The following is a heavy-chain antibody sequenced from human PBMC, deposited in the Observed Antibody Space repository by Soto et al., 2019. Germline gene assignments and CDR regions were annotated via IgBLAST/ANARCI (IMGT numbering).Heavy chain of an antibody. J-gene: IGHJ6*02. D-gene: IGHD5-18*01. V-gene: IGHV3-64*04. CDR3: AKVSVGYSYGFESYYYYGMDV. CDR2: ISSNGGST. Sequence: PGGSLRLSCSASGFTFSSYAMHWVRQAPGKGLEYVSAISSNGGSTYYADSVKGRFTISRDNSKNTLYLQMNSLRAEDTAVYYCAKVSVGYSYGFESYYYYGMDVWGQGTTVTVSS. CDR1: GFTFSSYA.